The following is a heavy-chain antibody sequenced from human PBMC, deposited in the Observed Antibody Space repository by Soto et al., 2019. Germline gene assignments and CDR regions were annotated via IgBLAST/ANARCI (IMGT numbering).Heavy chain of an antibody. D-gene: IGHD5-18*01. CDR3: VRGGGGYGNGTIEY. Sequence: PSETLSLTCTVSGGSISNYYWSWVRQSPGKGLEWIGYIFYIGTTNYNPSLKSRVTISLDTSRNQFSLKLRSVTAADTAVYYCVRGGGGYGNGTIEYWGQGTLVTVSS. J-gene: IGHJ4*02. V-gene: IGHV4-59*01. CDR2: IFYIGTT. CDR1: GGSISNYY.